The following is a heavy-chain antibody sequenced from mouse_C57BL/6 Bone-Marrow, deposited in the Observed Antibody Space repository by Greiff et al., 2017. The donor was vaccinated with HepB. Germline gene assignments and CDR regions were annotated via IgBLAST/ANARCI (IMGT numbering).Heavy chain of an antibody. CDR2: ISYDGSN. Sequence: DVKLVESGPGLVKPSQSLSLTCSVTGYSITSGYYWNWIRQFPGNKLEWMGYISYDGSNNYNPSLKNRISITRDTSKYQFFLKLNSVTTEDTATYYCARGSYGSSSPFAYWGQGTLVTVSA. V-gene: IGHV3-6*01. CDR3: ARGSYGSSSPFAY. CDR1: GYSITSGYY. J-gene: IGHJ3*01. D-gene: IGHD1-1*01.